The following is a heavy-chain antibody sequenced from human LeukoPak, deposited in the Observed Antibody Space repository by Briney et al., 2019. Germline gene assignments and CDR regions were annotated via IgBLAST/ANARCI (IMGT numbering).Heavy chain of an antibody. V-gene: IGHV3-30*18. CDR1: GFTFSSYG. CDR2: ISYDGSNK. Sequence: GGSLRLSCAASGFTFSSYGMHWVRQAPGKGLEWVAVISYDGSNKYYADSVKGRFTISRDNSKNTLYLQMNSLRAEDTAVYYCAKAVGVAVDNWFDPWGQGTLVTVSS. D-gene: IGHD3-3*01. J-gene: IGHJ5*02. CDR3: AKAVGVAVDNWFDP.